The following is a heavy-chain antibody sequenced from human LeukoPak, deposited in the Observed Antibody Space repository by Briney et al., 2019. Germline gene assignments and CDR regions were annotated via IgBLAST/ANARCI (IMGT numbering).Heavy chain of an antibody. D-gene: IGHD6-13*01. CDR2: ISPYNGNT. Sequence: VASVKVSCKASGYTFTSYGISWVRQAPGQGLEWMGWISPYNGNTNYAPKLQGRVTMTTDTSTSTAYMELRSLRSDDTAVYYCARTDIAAAGTGFDYWGQGTLVTVSS. J-gene: IGHJ4*02. CDR3: ARTDIAAAGTGFDY. CDR1: GYTFTSYG. V-gene: IGHV1-18*01.